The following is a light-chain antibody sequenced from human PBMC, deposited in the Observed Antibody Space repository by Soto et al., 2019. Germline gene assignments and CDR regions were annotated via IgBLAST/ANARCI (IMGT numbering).Light chain of an antibody. Sequence: DIQMTQSPSTLSESVGDRATIACRASQTISSWLTWYQQKPGKAPKLLIYKASTLESGVPSRFSGSGSGTEFTLTISGLQPDDFATYYCQQYYTYFRTFGQGTKVDIK. V-gene: IGKV1-5*03. CDR2: KAS. J-gene: IGKJ1*01. CDR1: QTISSW. CDR3: QQYYTYFRT.